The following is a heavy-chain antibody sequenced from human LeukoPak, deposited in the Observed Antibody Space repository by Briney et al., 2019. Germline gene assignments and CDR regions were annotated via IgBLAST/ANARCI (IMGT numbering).Heavy chain of an antibody. CDR3: ARDGALYSNYYYYYGMDV. CDR1: GFTFSSYA. CDR2: ISYDGSNK. V-gene: IGHV3-30-3*01. J-gene: IGHJ6*02. Sequence: GGSLRLSCAASGFTFSSYAMHWVRPAPGKGLERVAVISYDGSNKYYADSVKGRFTISRDNSKHPLYLQMNSLRAEDTAVYYCARDGALYSNYYYYYGMDVWGQGTTVTVSS. D-gene: IGHD4-11*01.